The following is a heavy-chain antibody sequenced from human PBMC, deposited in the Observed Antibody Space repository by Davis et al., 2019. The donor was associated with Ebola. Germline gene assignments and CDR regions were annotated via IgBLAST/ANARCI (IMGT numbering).Heavy chain of an antibody. CDR2: INPHNGNT. D-gene: IGHD3-10*01. V-gene: IGHV1-18*04. Sequence: ASVKVSCKASGYTFTSYGITWVRQAPGQGLEWMGWINPHNGNTNYAQKLQGRVTMTTDTSTSTAYMELRSLRSDDTAVYYCARVLLWFGELSAFDIWGQGTMVTVSS. CDR1: GYTFTSYG. CDR3: ARVLLWFGELSAFDI. J-gene: IGHJ3*02.